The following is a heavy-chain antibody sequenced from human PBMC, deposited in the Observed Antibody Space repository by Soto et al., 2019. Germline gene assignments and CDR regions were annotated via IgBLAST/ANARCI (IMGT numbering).Heavy chain of an antibody. J-gene: IGHJ5*02. Sequence: GASVKVSCKASGYTFTNYGISWVRQAPGQGLEWMGWISAYNGHTKYPEKLQGRVTMTTDTSTTTAYMDLRSLRSDDTAVYYCARDSTNDYGDYWLDTWGQGTLVTVSS. V-gene: IGHV1-18*01. CDR1: GYTFTNYG. D-gene: IGHD4-17*01. CDR3: ARDSTNDYGDYWLDT. CDR2: ISAYNGHT.